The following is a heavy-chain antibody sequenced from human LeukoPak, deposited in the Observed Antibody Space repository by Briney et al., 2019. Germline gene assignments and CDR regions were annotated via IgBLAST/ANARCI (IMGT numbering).Heavy chain of an antibody. CDR1: GYSFTSYW. J-gene: IGHJ4*02. CDR3: ASTLWASSGYYSSKGAFDY. D-gene: IGHD3-22*01. Sequence: GESLKISCKGSGYSFTSYWIGWVRQMPGKGLEWMGIIYPGDSDTRYSPSFQGQVTISADKSISTAYLQWSSLKASDTAMYYCASTLWASSGYYSSKGAFDYWGQGTLVTVSS. V-gene: IGHV5-51*01. CDR2: IYPGDSDT.